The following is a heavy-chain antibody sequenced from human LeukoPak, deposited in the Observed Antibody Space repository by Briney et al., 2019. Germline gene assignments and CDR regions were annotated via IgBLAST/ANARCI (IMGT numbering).Heavy chain of an antibody. CDR1: GGSISSGDYY. D-gene: IGHD3-10*01. CDR3: APPKGYYYGSGPGYFNY. J-gene: IGHJ4*02. CDR2: ICHSGST. Sequence: SETLSLTCTVSGGSISSGDYYWSWIRQPPGKGLDWIGEICHSGSTNYNPSLKTRVAISMDKSKNQFSLKLTSVTAADTAVYYCAPPKGYYYGSGPGYFNYWGQGTLVTVSS. V-gene: IGHV4-61*05.